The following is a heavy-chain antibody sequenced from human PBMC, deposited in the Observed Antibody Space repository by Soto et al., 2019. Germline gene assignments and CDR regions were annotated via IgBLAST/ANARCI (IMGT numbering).Heavy chain of an antibody. D-gene: IGHD2-15*01. J-gene: IGHJ6*02. CDR3: ARVVVAATQRLYYGMDV. Sequence: QVQLQESGPGLVKPSQTLSLTCTVSGGSISSGGYYWSWIRQHPGKGLEWIGYIYYSGSTYYNPSLKSRVTISVDTSKNQFSLKRSSVTAADTAVYYCARVVVAATQRLYYGMDVWGQGTTVTVSS. CDR2: IYYSGST. CDR1: GGSISSGGYY. V-gene: IGHV4-31*03.